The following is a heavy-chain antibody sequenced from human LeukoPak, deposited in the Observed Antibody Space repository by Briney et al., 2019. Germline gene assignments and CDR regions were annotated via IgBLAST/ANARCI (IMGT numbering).Heavy chain of an antibody. J-gene: IGHJ4*02. CDR2: IYYSGST. CDR1: GESFSDYY. CDR3: AREVLESHYDSQAFFDY. Sequence: SETLSLSCAVYGESFSDYYWSWIRQPPGKGLEWIGYIYYSGSTNYNPSLKSRVTISVDTSKNQFSLKLSSVTAADTAVYYCAREVLESHYDSQAFFDYWGQGTLVTVSS. V-gene: IGHV4-59*01. D-gene: IGHD3-22*01.